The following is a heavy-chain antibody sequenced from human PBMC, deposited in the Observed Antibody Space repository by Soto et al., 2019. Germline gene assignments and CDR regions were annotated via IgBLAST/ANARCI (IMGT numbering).Heavy chain of an antibody. CDR2: INHSGST. D-gene: IGHD3-22*01. CDR1: GGSFSGYY. J-gene: IGHJ4*02. Sequence: SETLSLTCAVYGGSFSGYYWSWIRQPPGKGLEWIGEINHSGSTNYNPSLKSRVTMSVDTSKNQFSLKLTSVTAADTALYYCARFPFDSNDWTNPRYFDIWGQGTLVTVSS. V-gene: IGHV4-34*01. CDR3: ARFPFDSNDWTNPRYFDI.